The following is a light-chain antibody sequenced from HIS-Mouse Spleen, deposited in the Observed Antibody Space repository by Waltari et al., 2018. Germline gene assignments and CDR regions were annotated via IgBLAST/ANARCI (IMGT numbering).Light chain of an antibody. CDR2: DVS. Sequence: QSALTQPASVSGSPGQSITISCTGTSSDVGGYNYVSWYQQHPGKAPKLMIYDVSNRSSGVSNRCSGSKSGNTASLTISGLQAEDEADYYCSSYTSSSTLYVFGTGTKVTVL. V-gene: IGLV2-14*03. J-gene: IGLJ1*01. CDR3: SSYTSSSTLYV. CDR1: SSDVGGYNY.